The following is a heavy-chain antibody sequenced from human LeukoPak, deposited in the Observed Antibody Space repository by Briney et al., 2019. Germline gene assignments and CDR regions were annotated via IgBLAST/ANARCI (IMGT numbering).Heavy chain of an antibody. CDR2: IYYSGST. CDR3: ARGGVMSTIWWSTPPNFDY. J-gene: IGHJ4*02. CDR1: GGSISSSSYY. D-gene: IGHD2-8*02. V-gene: IGHV4-39*07. Sequence: SETLSLTCTVSGGSISSSSYYWGWIRQPPGKGLEWIGSIYYSGSTYYNPSLKSRVTISVDTSKNQFSLKLSSVTAADTAVYYCARGGVMSTIWWSTPPNFDYWGQGTLVTVSS.